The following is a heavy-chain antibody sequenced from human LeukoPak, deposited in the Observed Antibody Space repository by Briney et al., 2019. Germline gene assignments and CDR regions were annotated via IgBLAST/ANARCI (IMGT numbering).Heavy chain of an antibody. V-gene: IGHV3-30*18. Sequence: GGSLRLSCAASGSTFSSYGMHWVRQAPGKGLEWVAVISYDGSNKYYADSVKGRFTISRDNSKNTLYLQMNSLRAEDTAVYYCAKEYYYDSSGYYRFFDYWGQGTLVTVSS. J-gene: IGHJ4*02. D-gene: IGHD3-22*01. CDR2: ISYDGSNK. CDR3: AKEYYYDSSGYYRFFDY. CDR1: GSTFSSYG.